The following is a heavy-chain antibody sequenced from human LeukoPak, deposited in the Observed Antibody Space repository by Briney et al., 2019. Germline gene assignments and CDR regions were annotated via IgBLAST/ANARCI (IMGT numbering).Heavy chain of an antibody. CDR3: ARGEDCDY. Sequence: PGGSLRLSCAASGFTFSSYGMSWVRQAPGKGLEWVSVIYSGGSTYYADSVKGRFTISRDNSKNTLYLQMNSLRAEDTAVYYCARGEDCDYWGQGTLVTVSS. V-gene: IGHV3-53*01. D-gene: IGHD2-15*01. CDR1: GFTFSSYG. J-gene: IGHJ4*02. CDR2: IYSGGST.